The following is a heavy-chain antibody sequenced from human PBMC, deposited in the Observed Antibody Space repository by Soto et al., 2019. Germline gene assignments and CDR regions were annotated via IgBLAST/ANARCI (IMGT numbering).Heavy chain of an antibody. V-gene: IGHV1-2*04. CDR3: ARVPARPDDAFDI. CDR2: INPNSGGT. J-gene: IGHJ3*02. CDR1: GYTFTGYY. Sequence: ASVKVSCKASGYTFTGYYMHWVRQAPGQGLEWMGWINPNSGGTNYAQKFQGWVTMTRDTSISTAYMELSRLRSDDTAVYYCARVPARPDDAFDIWGQGTMVTVSS.